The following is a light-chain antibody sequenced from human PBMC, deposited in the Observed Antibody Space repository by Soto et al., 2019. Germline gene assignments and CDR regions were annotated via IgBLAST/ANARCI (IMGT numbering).Light chain of an antibody. CDR1: QSVISTY. Sequence: EIVLTQSPGTLSLSPGERATLSCRASQSVISTYLAWYQQKPGQAPRLLIYGASSRATGIPDRFSGSGSGTEFTLTISRLEPEDFALYYCQQYRDSLGTFGQGTKVEIK. V-gene: IGKV3-20*01. CDR2: GAS. CDR3: QQYRDSLGT. J-gene: IGKJ1*01.